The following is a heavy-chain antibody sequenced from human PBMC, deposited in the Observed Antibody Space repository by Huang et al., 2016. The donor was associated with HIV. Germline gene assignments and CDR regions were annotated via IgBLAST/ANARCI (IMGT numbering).Heavy chain of an antibody. CDR1: GGSISSGNYS. CDR3: ARLTGYSTFDI. Sequence: QVQLQESGPGLVKPSQTLSLTCSVSGGSISSGNYSWRWIRQPAGKGLEWIWHIYTSGTTIYNSSLKSRVTISVATSKNQFSLKLSSVTAADTAVYYCARLTGYSTFDIWGHGTVVTVSS. J-gene: IGHJ3*02. D-gene: IGHD3-9*01. CDR2: IYTSGTT. V-gene: IGHV4-61*09.